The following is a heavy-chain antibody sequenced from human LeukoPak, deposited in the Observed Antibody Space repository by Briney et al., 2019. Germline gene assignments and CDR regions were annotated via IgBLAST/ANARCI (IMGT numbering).Heavy chain of an antibody. D-gene: IGHD3-10*01. V-gene: IGHV4-34*01. CDR2: INHSGST. CDR1: GGSFSGYY. J-gene: IGHJ4*02. Sequence: PSETLSLTCAVYGGSFSGYYWSWIRQPPGKGLEWIGEINHSGSTNYNPSLKSRVTISVDTSKSQLSLKLSSVTAADTAVYYCARGRITMVRGVADLYYWGQGTLVTVSS. CDR3: ARGRITMVRGVADLYY.